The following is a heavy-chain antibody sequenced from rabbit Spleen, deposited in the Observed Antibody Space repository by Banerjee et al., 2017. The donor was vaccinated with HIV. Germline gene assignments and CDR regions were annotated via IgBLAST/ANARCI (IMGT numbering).Heavy chain of an antibody. Sequence: QEQLVESGGGLVRPEGSLKLSCTASGFSFSNKAVMCWVRQAPGKGLQWIACINIVTGKSVYASWAEGRFIMSRTSSTTVTLQMTSLTAADTATYFCARDLVAVIGWNFNSWGPGTLVTVS. CDR3: ARDLVAVIGWNFNS. CDR1: GFSFSNKAV. CDR2: INIVTGKS. J-gene: IGHJ4*01. V-gene: IGHV1S45*01. D-gene: IGHD1-1*01.